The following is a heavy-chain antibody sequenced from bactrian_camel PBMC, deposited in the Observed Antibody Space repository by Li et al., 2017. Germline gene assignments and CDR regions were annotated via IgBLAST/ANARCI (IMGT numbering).Heavy chain of an antibody. Sequence: HVQLVESGGGSVQSGGSLRLSCVASGNTVMTNWMAWFRQAPGKEREGVAAIYTGDGITVYGDSVKGRFTISKDNAKNTLYLQMRNLKPEDSAMYYCAAGRDSAGGVWCRNSDFPYMGQGTQVTVS. D-gene: IGHD7*01. V-gene: IGHV3S54*01. J-gene: IGHJ4*01. CDR2: IYTGDGIT. CDR1: GNTVMTNW.